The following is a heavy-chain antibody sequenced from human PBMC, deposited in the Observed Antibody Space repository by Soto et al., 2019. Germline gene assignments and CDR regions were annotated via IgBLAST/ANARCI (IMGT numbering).Heavy chain of an antibody. Sequence: PGESLKISCKGSGYSFTIYWISWVRQMPGKGLEWMGRIDPSDSYTNYSPSFQGHVTISADKSISTAYLQWSSLKASDTAMYYCARHAGDYYYYGMDVWGQGTTVTVSS. CDR2: IDPSDSYT. CDR1: GYSFTIYW. V-gene: IGHV5-10-1*01. J-gene: IGHJ6*02. D-gene: IGHD2-2*01. CDR3: ARHAGDYYYYGMDV.